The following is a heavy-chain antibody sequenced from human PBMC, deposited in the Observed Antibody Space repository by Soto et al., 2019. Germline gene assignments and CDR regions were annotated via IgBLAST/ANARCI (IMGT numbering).Heavy chain of an antibody. CDR1: GYTFTSYG. V-gene: IGHV1-18*01. Sequence: GASVKVSCKASGYTFTSYGISWVRQAPGQGLEWMGWISAYNGNTNYAQKLQGRVTMTTDTSTSTAYMELRSLRSDDTAVYYCARSPTTIVVVPAAIPHNWFDPWGKGTLVTVSS. CDR3: ARSPTTIVVVPAAIPHNWFDP. D-gene: IGHD2-2*01. CDR2: ISAYNGNT. J-gene: IGHJ5*02.